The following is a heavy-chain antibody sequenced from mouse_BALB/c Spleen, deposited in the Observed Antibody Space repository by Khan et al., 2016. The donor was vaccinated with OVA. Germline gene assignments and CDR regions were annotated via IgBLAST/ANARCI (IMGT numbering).Heavy chain of an antibody. CDR2: INPRSG. V-gene: IGHV1-4*01. J-gene: IGHJ4*01. CDR3: ARRKTEEAVDY. Sequence: QVQLQQSGAELARPGAPVKMSCKASGYTFTSHTMHWIKQRPGQGLEWIGYINPRSGYNQKLNDKATLTADISSSTAYMQLSSLTSEDSAVYYCARRKTEEAVDYWGQGTSVTVSS. CDR1: GYTFTSHT.